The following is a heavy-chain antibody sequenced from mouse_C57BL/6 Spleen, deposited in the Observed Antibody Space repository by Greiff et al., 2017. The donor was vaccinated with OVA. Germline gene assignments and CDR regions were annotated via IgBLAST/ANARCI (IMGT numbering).Heavy chain of an antibody. CDR2: IDPENGDT. V-gene: IGHV14-4*01. Sequence: VQLQQSGAELVRPGASVKLSCTASGFNIKDDYMHWVKQRPEQGLEWIGWIDPENGDTEYASKFQGKATITADPSSNTAYLQLSSLTSEDTAVYYCTTGGSNYVRFAYWGQGTLVTVSA. D-gene: IGHD2-5*01. J-gene: IGHJ3*01. CDR1: GFNIKDDY. CDR3: TTGGSNYVRFAY.